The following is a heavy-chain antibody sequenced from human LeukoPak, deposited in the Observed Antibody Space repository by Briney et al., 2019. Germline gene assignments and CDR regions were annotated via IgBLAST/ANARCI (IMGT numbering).Heavy chain of an antibody. Sequence: GGSLRLSCAASGFTFSTYWMTWVRQAPGKGLEWVANVKEDGSEKYYVDSVKGRFTISRDNTKNSLYLQMDSLRAEDTAVYFCARVRLVTTQYDAFAMWGQGTLVTVSS. D-gene: IGHD5-12*01. V-gene: IGHV3-7*04. J-gene: IGHJ3*02. CDR3: ARVRLVTTQYDAFAM. CDR2: VKEDGSEK. CDR1: GFTFSTYW.